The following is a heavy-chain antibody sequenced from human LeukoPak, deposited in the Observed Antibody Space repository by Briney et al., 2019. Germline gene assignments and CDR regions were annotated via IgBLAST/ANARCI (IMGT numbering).Heavy chain of an antibody. D-gene: IGHD2-21*01. Sequence: ASVKVSCKASGYTFTSYYMHWVRQAPGQGLEWMGIINPSADTTSYAQKFQGRVTMTRGMSTSTVYMELSSLRSEDTAVYYCARVVSYYYYMDVWGKGTTVTVSS. CDR2: INPSADTT. J-gene: IGHJ6*03. CDR3: ARVVSYYYYMDV. CDR1: GYTFTSYY. V-gene: IGHV1-46*01.